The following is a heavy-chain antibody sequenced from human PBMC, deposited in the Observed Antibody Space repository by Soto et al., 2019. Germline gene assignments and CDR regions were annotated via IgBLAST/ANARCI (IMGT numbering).Heavy chain of an antibody. J-gene: IGHJ4*02. D-gene: IGHD6-6*01. CDR3: ASRVGYSSSSGGLLDY. V-gene: IGHV4-39*01. CDR1: GGSISSSSYY. CDR2: IYYSGST. Sequence: QLQLQESGPGLVKPSETLSLTCTVSGGSISSSSYYWGWIRQPPGKGLEWIGSIYYSGSTYYNPSLKIRVTISVGTSKNQFSLELSSVTAADTAVYYCASRVGYSSSSGGLLDYWGQGTLVNVS.